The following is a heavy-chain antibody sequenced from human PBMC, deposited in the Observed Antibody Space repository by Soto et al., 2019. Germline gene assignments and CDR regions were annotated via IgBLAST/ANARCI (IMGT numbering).Heavy chain of an antibody. D-gene: IGHD3-3*01. J-gene: IGHJ6*03. CDR2: IYYSGST. CDR3: ATRAADYDFWSGYYSYYYYMDV. Sequence: EIHCHPNTVSGGNSIDFDGRRIRQPPREGLEGDGYIYYSGSTNYNPSLKSRVTISVDTSKNQFSLKLSSVTAADTAVYYCATRAADYDFWSGYYSYYYYMDVWGKGTTVTVSS. V-gene: IGHV4-59*08. CDR1: GGNSIDFD.